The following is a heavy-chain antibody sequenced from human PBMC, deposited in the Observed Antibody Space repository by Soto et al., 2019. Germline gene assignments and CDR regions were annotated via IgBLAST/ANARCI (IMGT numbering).Heavy chain of an antibody. CDR3: ARDLGYPDSFDI. CDR1: GFPFGPFY. Sequence: EVQLVESGGGLIQPGESLRLSCAASGFPFGPFYMHWVRQAPGKGLEWVSHINGDGTTTVYADSVKGRFTISSDNAKNTLYLPMTSLRAEDTAVYYCARDLGYPDSFDIWGQGTMFTVSS. CDR2: INGDGTTT. D-gene: IGHD2-2*01. V-gene: IGHV3-74*01. J-gene: IGHJ3*02.